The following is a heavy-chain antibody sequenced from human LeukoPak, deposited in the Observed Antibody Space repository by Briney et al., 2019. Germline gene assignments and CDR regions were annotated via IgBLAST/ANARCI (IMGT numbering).Heavy chain of an antibody. J-gene: IGHJ4*02. D-gene: IGHD6-19*01. CDR2: FSGSSGST. V-gene: IGHV3-23*01. CDR3: AKSNSGWYFDY. Sequence: EWLSTFSGSSGSTYYADSVKGRFTISRDNSKNTLYLQMNSLRAEDTAVYYCAKSNSGWYFDYWGQGTLVTVSS.